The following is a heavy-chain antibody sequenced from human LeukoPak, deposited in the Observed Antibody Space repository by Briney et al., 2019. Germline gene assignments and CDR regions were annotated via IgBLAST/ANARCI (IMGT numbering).Heavy chain of an antibody. D-gene: IGHD6-13*01. CDR3: AKDSSAWYFYFDS. CDR2: ISGLGDKQ. Sequence: GGSLRRPCAGSGFSFNSYALHWVRQAPGKGLEWVSGISGLGDKQYYADSVKGRFTISRDNSKNTVYLDMNSLRVEETGIYYCAKDSSAWYFYFDSWGQGTPVSVSP. V-gene: IGHV3-23*01. J-gene: IGHJ4*01. CDR1: GFSFNSYA.